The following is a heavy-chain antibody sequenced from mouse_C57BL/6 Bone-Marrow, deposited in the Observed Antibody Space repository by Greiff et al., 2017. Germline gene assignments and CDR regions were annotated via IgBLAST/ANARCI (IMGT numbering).Heavy chain of an antibody. V-gene: IGHV1-69*01. CDR2: IDPSDSYT. CDR1: GYTFTSYW. J-gene: IGHJ3*01. D-gene: IGHD2-1*01. Sequence: QVHVKQPGAELVMPGASVKLSCKASGYTFTSYWMHWVKQRPGQGLEWIGEIDPSDSYTNYNQKFKGKSTLTVDKSSSTSYMQLSSLTSEDSAVYYCARDGNYVRFFAYWGQGTLVTVSA. CDR3: ARDGNYVRFFAY.